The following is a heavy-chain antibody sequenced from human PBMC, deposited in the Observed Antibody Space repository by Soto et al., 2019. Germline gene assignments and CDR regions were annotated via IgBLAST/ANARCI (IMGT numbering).Heavy chain of an antibody. Sequence: PSETLSLTCTVSGGSISSGGYYWSWIRQHPGKGLEWIGYIYYSGSTYYNPSLKSRVTISVDKSKNQFSLKLSSVTAADTAVYYCAREGGIAVAGFDYWGQGTLVTVSS. J-gene: IGHJ4*02. CDR3: AREGGIAVAGFDY. D-gene: IGHD6-19*01. CDR1: GGSISSGGYY. V-gene: IGHV4-31*03. CDR2: IYYSGST.